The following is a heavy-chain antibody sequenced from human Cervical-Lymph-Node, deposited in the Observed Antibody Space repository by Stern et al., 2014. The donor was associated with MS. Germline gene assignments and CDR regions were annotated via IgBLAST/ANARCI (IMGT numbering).Heavy chain of an antibody. D-gene: IGHD6-6*01. Sequence: VQLVESGGGVVQPGRSLRLSCAASGFTFSSYAMHWVRQAPGKGLEWVAVISYDGSNKYYADSVKGRFTISRDNSKNPLYLQMNSLRAEDTAVYYCAREYSSSWYYYYGMDVWGQGTTVTVSS. CDR1: GFTFSSYA. V-gene: IGHV3-30-3*01. CDR2: ISYDGSNK. CDR3: AREYSSSWYYYYGMDV. J-gene: IGHJ6*02.